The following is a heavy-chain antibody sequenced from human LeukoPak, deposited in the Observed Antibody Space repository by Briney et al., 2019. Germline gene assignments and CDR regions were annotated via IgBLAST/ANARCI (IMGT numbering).Heavy chain of an antibody. CDR2: ISGSGGST. Sequence: GGTLRLSCAASGFTFSSYGMSWVRQAPGKGLEWVSAISGSGGSTYYADSVKGRFTISRDNSKNTLYLQMNSLRAEDTAVYYCAKVRDILTPSDYWGQGTLVTVSS. CDR3: AKVRDILTPSDY. D-gene: IGHD3-9*01. J-gene: IGHJ4*02. CDR1: GFTFSSYG. V-gene: IGHV3-23*01.